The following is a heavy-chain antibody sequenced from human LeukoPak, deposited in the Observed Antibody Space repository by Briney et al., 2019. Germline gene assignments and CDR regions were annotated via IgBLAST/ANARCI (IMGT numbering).Heavy chain of an antibody. J-gene: IGHJ6*03. CDR3: SISATVTTYLYYYYYMDV. D-gene: IGHD4-11*01. Sequence: SVKVSCKASGGTFSSYAISWVRQAPGQGLEWMGGIIPIFGTANYAQKFQGRVTITTDESTSTAYMELSSLRSDDTAVYYCSISATVTTYLYYYYYMDVWGKGTTVTVSS. CDR2: IIPIFGTA. V-gene: IGHV1-69*05. CDR1: GGTFSSYA.